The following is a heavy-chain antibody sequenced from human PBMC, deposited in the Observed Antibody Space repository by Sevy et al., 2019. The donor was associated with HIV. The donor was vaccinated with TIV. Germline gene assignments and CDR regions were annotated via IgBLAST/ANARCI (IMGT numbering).Heavy chain of an antibody. CDR3: ARDRHSSSSFYYYYGMDV. Sequence: ASVKVSCKASGYTFTSYGISWVRQAPGQGLEWMGWISAYNGNTNYAQKLQGRVTMTTDTSTSTAYMELRSLRSDDTAVYYCARDRHSSSSFYYYYGMDVWGQRTTVTVSS. CDR2: ISAYNGNT. CDR1: GYTFTSYG. D-gene: IGHD6-6*01. J-gene: IGHJ6*02. V-gene: IGHV1-18*01.